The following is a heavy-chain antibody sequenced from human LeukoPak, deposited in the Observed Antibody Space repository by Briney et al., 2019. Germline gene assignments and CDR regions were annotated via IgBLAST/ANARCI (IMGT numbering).Heavy chain of an antibody. CDR1: GFTFSSYA. D-gene: IGHD3-22*01. J-gene: IGHJ4*02. Sequence: PGRSLRLSCAASGFTFSSYAMHWVRQAPGKGLEWVAVISYDGSNKYYADSVKGRFTISRDNSKNTLYLQMNSLRAEDTAVYYCAKDVYYDSSGYQNWGQGTLVTVSS. CDR3: AKDVYYDSSGYQN. CDR2: ISYDGSNK. V-gene: IGHV3-30*04.